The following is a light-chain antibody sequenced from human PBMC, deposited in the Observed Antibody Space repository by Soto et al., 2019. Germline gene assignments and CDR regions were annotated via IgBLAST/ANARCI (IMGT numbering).Light chain of an antibody. CDR2: EVS. J-gene: IGLJ1*01. Sequence: QSVLTQPPSASGSFGQSVTISCTGTSSDVGGYNYVSWYQQYPGKAPKLMIYEVSERPSGVPDRFSGSKSGNTASLTVSGLQADDEAEYYCSSYSGTNYHYVFGTGTKVTVL. V-gene: IGLV2-8*01. CDR1: SSDVGGYNY. CDR3: SSYSGTNYHYV.